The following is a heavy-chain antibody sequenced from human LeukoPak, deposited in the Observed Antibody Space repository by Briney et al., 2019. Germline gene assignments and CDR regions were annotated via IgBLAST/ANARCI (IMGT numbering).Heavy chain of an antibody. CDR1: GFTFGTYA. J-gene: IGHJ6*04. Sequence: GGSLRLSRAASGFTFGTYAMHWVRQAPGKGLEWVAVISYDGSNKYYADSVKGRFTISRDNSKNTLYLQMNSLRPEDTAVYYCAKNARDYGDYDHYGMDVWGKGTTVTVSS. V-gene: IGHV3-30*18. D-gene: IGHD4-17*01. CDR2: ISYDGSNK. CDR3: AKNARDYGDYDHYGMDV.